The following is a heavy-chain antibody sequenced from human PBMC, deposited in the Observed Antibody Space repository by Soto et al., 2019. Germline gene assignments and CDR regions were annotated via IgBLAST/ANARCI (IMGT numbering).Heavy chain of an antibody. V-gene: IGHV3-21*01. CDR2: MSSSNGNM. CDR1: GFTFSSYI. D-gene: IGHD3-22*01. CDR3: TRDPGTGYYDSSGYYYD. J-gene: IGHJ4*02. Sequence: GGSLRLSCVASGFTFSSYIMNWVRQAPGKGLEWISSMSSSNGNMYYADSVKGRFTIFRDNAKNSLFLQMNSLRVEDTAVYYCTRDPGTGYYDSSGYYYDWGQGTLVTVSS.